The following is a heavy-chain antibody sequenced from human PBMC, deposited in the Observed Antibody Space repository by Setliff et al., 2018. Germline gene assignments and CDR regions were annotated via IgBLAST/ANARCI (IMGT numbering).Heavy chain of an antibody. CDR1: GASISSGSYY. CDR2: IYTSWST. V-gene: IGHV4-61*09. D-gene: IGHD3-3*01. J-gene: IGHJ6*03. Sequence: SETLSLTCTVSGASISSGSYYWSWIRQPAGKGLEWIGHIYTSWSTNYNPSLKSRVTISVDTSKNQFSLKLSSVTAADTAVYYCARLSGFLYIDVWGKGTTVTVSS. CDR3: ARLSGFLYIDV.